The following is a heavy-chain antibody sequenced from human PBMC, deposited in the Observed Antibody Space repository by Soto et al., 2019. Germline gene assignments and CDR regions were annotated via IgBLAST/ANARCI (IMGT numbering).Heavy chain of an antibody. CDR2: IIPIFGTA. CDR1: GGTFSSYA. Sequence: QVQLVQSGAEVKKPGSSVKVSCKASGGTFSSYAISWVRQAPGQGLEWMGGIIPIFGTANYEQKFQGRVTISEDESTHTAYMVLSSLRCEDRGVYYCAIDRGRSSGLGYWGQGTLVNVSS. CDR3: AIDRGRSSGLGY. V-gene: IGHV1-69*01. D-gene: IGHD3-16*01. J-gene: IGHJ4*02.